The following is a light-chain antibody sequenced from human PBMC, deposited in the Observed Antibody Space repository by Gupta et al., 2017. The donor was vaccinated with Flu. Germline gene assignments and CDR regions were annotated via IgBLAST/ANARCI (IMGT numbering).Light chain of an antibody. V-gene: IGKV2-30*01. CDR3: MQGAHWPLA. CDR2: QVS. Sequence: DVVMTQSPLSLPVTLGQPASISCRPSQGLVYSDGNTYLHWFQQRPGQSPRRLIYQVSYRDSGVPDRFSGSGSGTDFTLKISRVEAEDGGIYFCMQGAHWPLAFGQGTTVEIK. CDR1: QGLVYSDGNTY. J-gene: IGKJ1*01.